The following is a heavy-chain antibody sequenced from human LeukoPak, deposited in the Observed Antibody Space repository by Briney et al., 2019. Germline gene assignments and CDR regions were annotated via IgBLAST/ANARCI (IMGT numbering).Heavy chain of an antibody. CDR2: IYYSGST. CDR3: ARTDGSGAVGGDY. J-gene: IGHJ4*02. CDR1: GGSISSGGYY. Sequence: TSETLSLTCTVSGGSISSGGYYWSWIRQHPGKGLEWIGYIYYSGSTYYNPSLKSRVTISVDTSKNQFSLKLSSVTAADTAVYYCARTDGSGAVGGDYWGQGTLVTVSS. D-gene: IGHD3-10*01. V-gene: IGHV4-31*03.